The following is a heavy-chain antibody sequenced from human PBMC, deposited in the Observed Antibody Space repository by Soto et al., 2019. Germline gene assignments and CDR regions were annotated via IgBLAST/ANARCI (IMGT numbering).Heavy chain of an antibody. CDR2: ISTYNGDT. CDR3: ARFGDLYDYVWGSYRPRSYYYYGMDV. J-gene: IGHJ6*02. Sequence: GASVKVSCKASGYTFTRSGISWVRQAPGQGLEWMGWISTYNGDTNYAQTFQGRVTMTTDTSTSTAFMELRSLRSEDTAVYYCARFGDLYDYVWGSYRPRSYYYYGMDVWGQGTTVTVSS. V-gene: IGHV1-18*01. CDR1: GYTFTRSG. D-gene: IGHD3-16*02.